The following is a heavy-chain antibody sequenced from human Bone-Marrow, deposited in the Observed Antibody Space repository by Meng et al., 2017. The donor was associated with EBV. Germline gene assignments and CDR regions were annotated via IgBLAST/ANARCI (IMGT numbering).Heavy chain of an antibody. CDR2: IIPFFGTT. CDR1: GDTFTTYM. D-gene: IGHD4-11*01. V-gene: IGHV1-69*06. Sequence: HVRLVQSGAEVRKPGSSVKVSCKVSGDTFTTYMINWVRQAPGQGLEWMGGIIPFFGTTKYAQRLQDRVTITTDKSTTTSYMVLSGLSSQDTAIYYCAVDIRMTTEMPWGQGTLVTVSS. J-gene: IGHJ5*02. CDR3: AVDIRMTTEMP.